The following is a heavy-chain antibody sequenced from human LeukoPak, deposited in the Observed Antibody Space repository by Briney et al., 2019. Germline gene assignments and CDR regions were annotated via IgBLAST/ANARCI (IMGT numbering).Heavy chain of an antibody. CDR1: GGTFSSYA. CDR2: INPIFGTT. CDR3: GRAGYDFVWGGYRDTGGDQ. J-gene: IGHJ4*02. Sequence: RASVTVSCKASGGTFSSYAISWVRQAPGQGLEWMGGINPIFGTTNYGQKFQDRLTITADESTGTAHMELSSLRSEDTDLYYCGRAGYDFVWGGYRDTGGDQWGQGTLVIVSS. V-gene: IGHV1-69*13. D-gene: IGHD3-16*02.